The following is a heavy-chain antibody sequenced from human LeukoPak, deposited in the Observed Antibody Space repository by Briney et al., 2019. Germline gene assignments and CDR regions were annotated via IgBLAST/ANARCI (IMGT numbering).Heavy chain of an antibody. Sequence: ASVKVSCKASGYTFTSHYMHWARQAPGQGLEWMGIINPSGGSSNYAQQFQVRGTMTSDTSTTTVYMELRSLRSEDTAVYYCARSVTSGSYTVDYWGQGTLVTVSS. D-gene: IGHD3-10*01. J-gene: IGHJ4*02. CDR1: GYTFTSHY. V-gene: IGHV1-46*03. CDR2: INPSGGSS. CDR3: ARSVTSGSYTVDY.